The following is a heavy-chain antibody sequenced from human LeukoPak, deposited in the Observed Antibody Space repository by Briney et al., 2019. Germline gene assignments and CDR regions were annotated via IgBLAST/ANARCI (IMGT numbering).Heavy chain of an antibody. J-gene: IGHJ4*02. V-gene: IGHV3-21*01. CDR1: GFTFSSYS. CDR2: IGSSSSYI. Sequence: GGSLRLPCAASGFTFSSYSMNWVRQAPGKGLEWVSSIGSSSSYIYYADSVKGRFTISRDNAKNSLYLQMNSLRAEDTAVYYCASPYDSSGYYYVWGQGTLVTVSS. D-gene: IGHD3-22*01. CDR3: ASPYDSSGYYYV.